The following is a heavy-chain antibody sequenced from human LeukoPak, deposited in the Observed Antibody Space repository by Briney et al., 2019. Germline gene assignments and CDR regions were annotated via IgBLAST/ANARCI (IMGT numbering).Heavy chain of an antibody. J-gene: IGHJ4*02. CDR2: LSAYNGNT. V-gene: IGHV1-18*01. D-gene: IGHD3-22*01. CDR3: ASSDSRNYYDSSGYTFDY. CDR1: GYTFTSYG. Sequence: ASVKVSCKASGYTFTSYGIGWVGKAPGQGFKWLGWLSAYNGNTNYAQKLQGRVTMTTDTSTSTAYMELRSLRSDDTAVYYCASSDSRNYYDSSGYTFDYWGQGTLVTVSS.